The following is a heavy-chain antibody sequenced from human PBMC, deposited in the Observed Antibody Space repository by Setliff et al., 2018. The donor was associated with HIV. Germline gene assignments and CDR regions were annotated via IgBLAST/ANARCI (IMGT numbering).Heavy chain of an antibody. D-gene: IGHD3-9*01. CDR2: ISGSGGRT. CDR1: GFTFNNYA. V-gene: IGHV3-23*01. CDR3: ARDFRRYFDYYYYGMDV. Sequence: PGGSLSLSCAASGFTFNNYAMSWVRQAPGKGLEWVSDISGSGGRTYYADSVKGRFTISRDNSKNTLYLQMNSLRAEDTAVYYCARDFRRYFDYYYYGMDVWGQGTTVTVSS. J-gene: IGHJ6*02.